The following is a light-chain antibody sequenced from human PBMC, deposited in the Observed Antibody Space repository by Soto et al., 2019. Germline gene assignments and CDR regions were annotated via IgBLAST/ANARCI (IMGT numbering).Light chain of an antibody. CDR2: GTD. V-gene: IGLV1-44*01. Sequence: QSVLTQPPSASGTPGQRVTISCSGSSSNIGGNPVVWYQQLPGTAPKLFIYGTDQRPSGVPDRFSGSKSGTAASLAISGLQSEDEADYYCAAFHDSLNGWVFGGGTKVTVL. CDR3: AAFHDSLNGWV. CDR1: SSNIGGNP. J-gene: IGLJ3*02.